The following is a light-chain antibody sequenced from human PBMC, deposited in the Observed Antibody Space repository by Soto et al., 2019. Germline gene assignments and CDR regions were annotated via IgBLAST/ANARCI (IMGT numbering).Light chain of an antibody. V-gene: IGKV3D-15*01. CDR3: QQYNNWPLT. CDR1: QSASDK. Sequence: ETVMTQSPATLSVSPGERATLSCRASQSASDKLAWYQQKPGQAPRLPIYGASTRATGIPARFSGSGSGTKFTFTISSLQSEDFAVYSCQQYNNWPLTFGQGTRLEIK. J-gene: IGKJ5*01. CDR2: GAS.